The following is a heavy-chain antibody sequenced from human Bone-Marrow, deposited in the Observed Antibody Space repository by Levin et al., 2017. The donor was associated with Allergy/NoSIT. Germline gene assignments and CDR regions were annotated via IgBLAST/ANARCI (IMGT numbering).Heavy chain of an antibody. D-gene: IGHD1-1*01. J-gene: IGHJ6*03. CDR2: ISGSGGST. CDR1: GFDFSDYV. V-gene: IGHV3-23*01. CDR3: TTDLVSYYYYYMDV. Sequence: GGSLRLSCAASGFDFSDYVMTWVRQAPGKGLEWVSAISGSGGSTYYADSVKDRFTISRDNSKSMVYLQMNSLRAEDTAVYYCTTDLVSYYYYYMDVWGKGTTVTVSS.